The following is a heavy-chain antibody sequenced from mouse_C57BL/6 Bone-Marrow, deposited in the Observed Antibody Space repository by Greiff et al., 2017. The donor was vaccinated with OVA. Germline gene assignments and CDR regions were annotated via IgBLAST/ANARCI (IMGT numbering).Heavy chain of an antibody. J-gene: IGHJ2*01. CDR1: GYTFTSYG. CDR2: IYPRSGNT. Sequence: VQLQQSGAELARPGASVKLSCKASGYTFTSYGISWVKQRTGQGLEWIGEIYPRSGNTYYNEKFKGKATLTADNSSSTAYMELRSLTSEVSAVYFCARETDYWGPGTTLTVSS. CDR3: ARETDY. V-gene: IGHV1-81*01.